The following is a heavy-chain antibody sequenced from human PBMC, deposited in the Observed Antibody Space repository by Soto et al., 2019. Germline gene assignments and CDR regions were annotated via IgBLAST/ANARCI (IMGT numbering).Heavy chain of an antibody. CDR1: GFIFETFT. CDR2: IWYDGDTK. Sequence: QVQLVESGGGVVQPGRSLRLSCAASGFIFETFTMQWVRQAPGQGLDWVAVIWYDGDTKYYSDSVKGRFTISRDNSGNTLYLQMDSLRAEDTAIYYCARAYCTGGICHASYYWGLGTLVTVSS. J-gene: IGHJ4*02. D-gene: IGHD2-8*02. V-gene: IGHV3-33*01. CDR3: ARAYCTGGICHASYY.